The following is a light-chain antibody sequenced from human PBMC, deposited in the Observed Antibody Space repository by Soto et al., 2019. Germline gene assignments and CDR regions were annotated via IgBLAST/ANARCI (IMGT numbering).Light chain of an antibody. J-gene: IGLJ2*01. CDR3: QSYDRSLSGVI. Sequence: QSVLTQPPSVSGTLGQRVTISCTRSSSNIGAGYDVQWYQQLPGTAPKLLIHSNTNRPSGVPDRFSASKSGTSASLAITGLQAEDEADYHCQSYDRSLSGVIFGGGTKLTVL. CDR2: SNT. V-gene: IGLV1-40*01. CDR1: SSNIGAGYD.